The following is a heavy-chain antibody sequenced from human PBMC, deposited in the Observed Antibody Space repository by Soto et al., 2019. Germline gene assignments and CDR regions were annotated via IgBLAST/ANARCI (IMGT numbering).Heavy chain of an antibody. J-gene: IGHJ3*02. Sequence: GGSLRLSCAASGFIFNDYWMTWVRQAPGKGLEWVANIQDNGSKKYYVDSVEGRFTISRDNAKNTLYLQMNSLRAEDTAVYYCASRLDSSVHDAFDIWGQGTMVTVSS. V-gene: IGHV3-7*02. CDR2: IQDNGSKK. CDR3: ASRLDSSVHDAFDI. CDR1: GFIFNDYW. D-gene: IGHD3-22*01.